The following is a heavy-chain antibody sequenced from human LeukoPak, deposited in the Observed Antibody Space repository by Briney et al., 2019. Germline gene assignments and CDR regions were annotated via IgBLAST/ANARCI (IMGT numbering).Heavy chain of an antibody. CDR3: TRWAGTSWFDY. CDR2: MNPNSGGT. J-gene: IGHJ4*02. CDR1: GYTFTCNY. D-gene: IGHD2-2*01. Sequence: GASVKVSFKRSGYTFTCNYLHWVRQAPGQGREGVGGMNPNSGGTGYAQNFQGRVTMTRETAIRKDYMELSSLPSDDTAVYYCTRWAGTSWFDYWGQGSLVTVSS. V-gene: IGHV1-2*02.